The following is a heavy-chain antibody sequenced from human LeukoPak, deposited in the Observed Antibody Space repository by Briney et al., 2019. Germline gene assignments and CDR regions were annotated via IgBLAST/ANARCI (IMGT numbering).Heavy chain of an antibody. Sequence: GGSLRLSCAASGFTFSDSYMSWIRQAPGKGLEWVSYISRSGSTIYYADSVKGRFTISRDNAKNSLYLQMNSLRAEDTAVYCCARDGGYSSDSSVDHWGQGTQVSVSS. D-gene: IGHD3-22*01. CDR1: GFTFSDSY. CDR3: ARDGGYSSDSSVDH. V-gene: IGHV3-11*01. J-gene: IGHJ4*02. CDR2: ISRSGSTI.